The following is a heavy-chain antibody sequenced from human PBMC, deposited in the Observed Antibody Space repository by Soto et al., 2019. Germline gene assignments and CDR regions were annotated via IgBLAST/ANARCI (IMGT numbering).Heavy chain of an antibody. J-gene: IGHJ4*02. CDR3: AKDGLGAYSYGSYYFDY. CDR1: GFTFSSYA. CDR2: ISGSGGST. V-gene: IGHV3-23*01. D-gene: IGHD5-18*01. Sequence: EVQLLESGGGLVQPGGSLRLSCAASGFTFSSYAMSWVRQAPGKGLEWVSTISGSGGSTYYADSVKGRFTISRDNSKNTLELQRNSLRAEDTAVYYCAKDGLGAYSYGSYYFDYWGQGTLVTVSS.